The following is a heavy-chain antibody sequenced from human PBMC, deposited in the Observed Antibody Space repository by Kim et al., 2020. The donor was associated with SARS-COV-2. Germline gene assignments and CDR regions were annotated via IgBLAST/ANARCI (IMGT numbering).Heavy chain of an antibody. D-gene: IGHD5-12*01. CDR1: GGSFSGYY. CDR3: ARANSGYDWSWYYYGMDV. Sequence: SETLSLTCAVYGGSFSGYYWSWIRQPPGKGLEWIGEINHSGSTNYNPSLKSRVTISVDTSKNQFSLKLSSVTAADTAVYYCARANSGYDWSWYYYGMDV. J-gene: IGHJ6*01. CDR2: INHSGST. V-gene: IGHV4-34*01.